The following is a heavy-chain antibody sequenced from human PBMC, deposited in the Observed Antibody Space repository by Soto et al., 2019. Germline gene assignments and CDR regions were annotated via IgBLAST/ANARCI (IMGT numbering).Heavy chain of an antibody. CDR3: ARRAPSYYYDSSGCFDY. D-gene: IGHD3-22*01. V-gene: IGHV4-59*01. CDR1: GGSISSYY. Sequence: PSETLSLTCTVSGGSISSYYWSWIRQPPGKGLEWIGYIYYSGSTNYNPSLKSRVTISVDTSKNQFSLKLSSVTAADTAVYYCARRAPSYYYDSSGCFDYWGQGTLVTVSS. J-gene: IGHJ4*02. CDR2: IYYSGST.